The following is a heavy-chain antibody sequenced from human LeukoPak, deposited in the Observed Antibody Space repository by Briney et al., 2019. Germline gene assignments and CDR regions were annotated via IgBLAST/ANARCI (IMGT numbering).Heavy chain of an antibody. Sequence: ASVRVSCTASGYTFTSYAMHWVRQAPGQRLEWMGWINAGNGYTKYSQEFQGRVTITRDTSASTAYMELSSLRSEDMAVYYCARVVKYSSGPLTDLLPYYFDYWGQGTLVTVSS. D-gene: IGHD6-19*01. CDR2: INAGNGYT. J-gene: IGHJ4*02. V-gene: IGHV1-3*03. CDR1: GYTFTSYA. CDR3: ARVVKYSSGPLTDLLPYYFDY.